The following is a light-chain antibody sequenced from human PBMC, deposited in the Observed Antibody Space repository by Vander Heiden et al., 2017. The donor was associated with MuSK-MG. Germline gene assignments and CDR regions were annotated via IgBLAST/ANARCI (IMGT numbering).Light chain of an antibody. J-gene: IGKJ1*01. CDR1: QTISSY. V-gene: IGKV3-11*01. Sequence: EIVVTQAPATLSLSPGERATLSCRASQTISSYLGWYQQKPGQAPRLLIYDASNRATGIPARFSGSGSGTDFTLTISSLEPEDFAVYYCLQRSIWPWTFGQGTKVEIK. CDR2: DAS. CDR3: LQRSIWPWT.